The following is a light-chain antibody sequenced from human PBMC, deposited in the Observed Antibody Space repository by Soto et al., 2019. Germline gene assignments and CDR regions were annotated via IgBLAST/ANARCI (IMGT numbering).Light chain of an antibody. Sequence: SYELTQPPSVSVAPGETARITCGGNNIGSKTVHWYQQKPGQAPVLVIYYDSRRSSGIPERFFGSNSANTATLTISRVEAGDEADYYCQVWDSSSDRSYVFGTGTKLTVL. V-gene: IGLV3-21*04. CDR2: YDS. CDR3: QVWDSSSDRSYV. CDR1: NIGSKT. J-gene: IGLJ1*01.